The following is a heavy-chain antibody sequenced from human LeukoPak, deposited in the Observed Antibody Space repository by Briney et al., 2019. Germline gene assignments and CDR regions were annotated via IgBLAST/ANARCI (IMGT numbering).Heavy chain of an antibody. Sequence: GGSLRLSCAASGFGFSNYWMSWVRQAPGKGLEWVANMNKDGSEKNYVDSVKGRFTISRDNAQDSLYLQMNSLGAEDTAVYYCARDRGYSNFDYWGQGTLLTVSS. CDR3: ARDRGYSNFDY. V-gene: IGHV3-7*01. J-gene: IGHJ4*02. CDR2: MNKDGSEK. D-gene: IGHD4-11*01. CDR1: GFGFSNYW.